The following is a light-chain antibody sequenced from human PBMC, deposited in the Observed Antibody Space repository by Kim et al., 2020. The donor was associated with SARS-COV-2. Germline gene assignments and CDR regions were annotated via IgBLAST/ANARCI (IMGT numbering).Light chain of an antibody. Sequence: DIQMTQSPSTLSASVGDSVTITCRASQSISDSLAWYQQKPGQAPKVLIYRASNLENGVPSRFSGRGSGTEFTLTINGLQPDDFATYYCQQFSPYWTFGQGTKVDIK. V-gene: IGKV1-5*03. CDR1: QSISDS. J-gene: IGKJ1*01. CDR2: RAS. CDR3: QQFSPYWT.